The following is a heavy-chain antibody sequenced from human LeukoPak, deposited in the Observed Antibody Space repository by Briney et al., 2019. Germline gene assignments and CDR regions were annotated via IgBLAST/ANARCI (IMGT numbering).Heavy chain of an antibody. CDR2: IIPILGIA. J-gene: IGHJ4*02. CDR1: GGTFSSYA. Sequence: SVKVSRKASGGTFSSYAISWVRQAPGQGLEWMGRIIPILGIANYAQKFQGRVTITADKSTSTAYMELSSLRSEDTAVYHCARDQLEGYCSSTSCYTIDYWGQGTLVTVSS. CDR3: ARDQLEGYCSSTSCYTIDY. V-gene: IGHV1-69*04. D-gene: IGHD2-2*02.